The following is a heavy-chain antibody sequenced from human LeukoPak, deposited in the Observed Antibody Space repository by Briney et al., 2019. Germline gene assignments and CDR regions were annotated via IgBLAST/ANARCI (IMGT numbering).Heavy chain of an antibody. D-gene: IGHD3-22*01. CDR3: ARDVGYDSSGYYTDY. V-gene: IGHV4-59*01. Sequence: SETLSLTCTVSGASISNYYWSWIRQPPGKGLEWIGCIYYSGSTNYNPSLKSRVTISVDTSKNQFSLKLSSVAAADTAIYYCARDVGYDSSGYYTDYWGQGTLVTVSS. J-gene: IGHJ4*02. CDR1: GASISNYY. CDR2: IYYSGST.